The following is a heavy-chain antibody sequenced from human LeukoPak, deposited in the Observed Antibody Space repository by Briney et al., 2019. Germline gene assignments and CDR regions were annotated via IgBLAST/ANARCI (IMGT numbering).Heavy chain of an antibody. Sequence: PGGSLRLSCAASGFTFSNYRMNWVRQAPGKGLEWVSYIRSSGSAINYADSVKGRFTISRDNAKSSLYLQMNSLRDEDTAVYYCARDPGYGMDVWGQGTTVTVSS. CDR3: ARDPGYGMDV. CDR1: GFTFSNYR. J-gene: IGHJ6*02. CDR2: IRSSGSAI. V-gene: IGHV3-48*02.